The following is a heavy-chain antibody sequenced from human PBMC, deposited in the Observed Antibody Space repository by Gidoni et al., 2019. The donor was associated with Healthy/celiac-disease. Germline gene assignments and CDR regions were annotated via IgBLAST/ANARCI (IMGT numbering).Heavy chain of an antibody. J-gene: IGHJ4*02. CDR1: GYSFTSYW. CDR3: LGY. D-gene: IGHD2-15*01. CDR2: IYPGDSDT. Sequence: EVQLVQSGAEVKKPGESLKISCKGSGYSFTSYWIGWVRQMPGKGLEWMGIIYPGDSDTRYSPSFQGQVTISADKSISTAMYYCARTLGYCSGGRCSLGYWGQGTLVTVSS. V-gene: IGHV5-51*01.